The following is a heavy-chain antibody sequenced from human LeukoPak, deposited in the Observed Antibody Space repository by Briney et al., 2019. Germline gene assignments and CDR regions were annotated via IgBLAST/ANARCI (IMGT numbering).Heavy chain of an antibody. D-gene: IGHD2-15*01. CDR2: IYYSGST. V-gene: IGHV4-39*01. Sequence: SETLSLTCTVSGGSISSSSYYRGWIRQPPGKGLEWIGSIYYSGSTYYNPSLKSRVTISVDTSKNQFSLKLSSVTAADTAVYYCARGYCSGGSCYPFDYWGQGTLVTVSS. J-gene: IGHJ4*02. CDR3: ARGYCSGGSCYPFDY. CDR1: GGSISSSSYY.